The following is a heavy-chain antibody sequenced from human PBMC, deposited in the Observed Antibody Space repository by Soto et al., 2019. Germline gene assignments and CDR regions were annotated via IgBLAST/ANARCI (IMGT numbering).Heavy chain of an antibody. V-gene: IGHV1-58*01. CDR3: AADTDRDYYGMDV. CDR1: GFTFTSSA. CDR2: IVVGSGNT. D-gene: IGHD3-22*01. J-gene: IGHJ6*02. Sequence: QMQLVQSGPEVKKPGTSVKVSCKASGFTFTSSAVQWVRQARGQRLECIGWIVVGSGNTNYAQKFQERVTITRDMATSTDYKEQSSLRSEDTAVYYCAADTDRDYYGMDVWGQGTTGTVSS.